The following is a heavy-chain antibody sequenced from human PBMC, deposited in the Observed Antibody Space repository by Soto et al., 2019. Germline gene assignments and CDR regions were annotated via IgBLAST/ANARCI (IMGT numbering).Heavy chain of an antibody. CDR1: GFTFSNYA. CDR2: ISGSGGST. CDR3: ARRSSGWYFDY. Sequence: EVQLLESGGGLVQPGGSLRLSCAAPGFTFSNYAMNWVRQAPGKELEWVSVISGSGGSTYYADSVKGRFTISRDNSKNTLYLQMNSLRGEDTAVYYCARRSSGWYFDYWGQGTLVTVSS. D-gene: IGHD6-19*01. V-gene: IGHV3-23*01. J-gene: IGHJ4*02.